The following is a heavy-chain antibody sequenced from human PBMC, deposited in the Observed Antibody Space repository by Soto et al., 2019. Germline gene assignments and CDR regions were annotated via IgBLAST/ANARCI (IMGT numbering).Heavy chain of an antibody. J-gene: IGHJ5*02. CDR3: VRDQDSRGYSVFNL. CDR2: ISDSGGST. D-gene: IGHD3-22*01. Sequence: GGSLRLSCAASGFTFSNYAMSWVRQAPGKGLEWVSGISDSGGSTTYADSVKGRFTISRDNARNTLYLQMNSLRADDTAVYFCVRDQDSRGYSVFNLWGQGAQVT. CDR1: GFTFSNYA. V-gene: IGHV3-23*01.